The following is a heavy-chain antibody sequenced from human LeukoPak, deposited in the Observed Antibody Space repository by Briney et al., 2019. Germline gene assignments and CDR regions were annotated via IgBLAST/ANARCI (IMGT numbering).Heavy chain of an antibody. CDR2: INTNTGNP. CDR1: GYTFTSYA. CDR3: ARVQGDGYNWDY. V-gene: IGHV7-4-1*02. D-gene: IGHD5-24*01. Sequence: ASVRVSCKASGYTFTSYAMNWGPQAPGQGREWMGWINTNTGNPTYAQGFTGRFVFSLDPSVSTAYLQISSLKAEDTAVYYCARVQGDGYNWDYWGQGTLVTVSS. J-gene: IGHJ4*02.